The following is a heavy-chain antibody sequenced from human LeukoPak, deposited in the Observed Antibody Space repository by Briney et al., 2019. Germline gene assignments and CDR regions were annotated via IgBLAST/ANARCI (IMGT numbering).Heavy chain of an antibody. D-gene: IGHD3-3*01. Sequence: GGSLRLSCAASGFTFSSYSMNWVRQAPGKGLEWVAVIWYDGSNKYYADSVKGRFTISRDNSKNTLYLQMNSLRAEDTAVYYCATDEQDFWSGYYYMDVWGKGTTVTVSS. CDR2: IWYDGSNK. V-gene: IGHV3-33*08. J-gene: IGHJ6*03. CDR3: ATDEQDFWSGYYYMDV. CDR1: GFTFSSYS.